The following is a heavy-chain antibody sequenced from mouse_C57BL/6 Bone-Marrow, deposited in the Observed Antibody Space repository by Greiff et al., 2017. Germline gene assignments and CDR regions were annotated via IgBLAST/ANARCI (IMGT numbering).Heavy chain of an antibody. J-gene: IGHJ4*01. Sequence: QVTLKVCGPGILQPSQTLSLTCSSSGFSLSTFGMGVGWIRPHSGQGLVWLAHIWWDDDKYYNPALKSGLTSSKDTSKNQVFLQIANVDTADTATYYCARNPYGAMDYWGQGTAVTVSA. CDR2: IWWDDDK. V-gene: IGHV8-8*01. D-gene: IGHD1-1*01. CDR3: ARNPYGAMDY. CDR1: GFSLSTFGMG.